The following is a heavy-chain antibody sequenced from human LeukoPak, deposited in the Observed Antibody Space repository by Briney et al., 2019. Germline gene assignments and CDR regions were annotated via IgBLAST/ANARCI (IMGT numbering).Heavy chain of an antibody. CDR2: ISGRSSHI. CDR1: GFSFSDYD. V-gene: IGHV3-21*01. D-gene: IGHD3-16*01. Sequence: GGSLRLSCAASGFSFSDYDMNWVRQAPGKGLEWVSAISGRSSHIYYGESVKGRFTISRDNAKNSLYLQMDSLGVEDTAVYYCGRAFPPLRTSSAGDLWGQGTLVIVSS. CDR3: GRAFPPLRTSSAGDL. J-gene: IGHJ1*01.